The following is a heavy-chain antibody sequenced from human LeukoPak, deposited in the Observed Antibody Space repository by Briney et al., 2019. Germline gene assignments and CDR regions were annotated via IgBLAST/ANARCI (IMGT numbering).Heavy chain of an antibody. J-gene: IGHJ6*03. V-gene: IGHV4-4*07. Sequence: SETLYLTRTVSCGSISRYYWSWIRQPAGKGLEGIGGIYASGSTNYNPSLKSRVTMSVDTSKNQFSLKLSSVTAADTGVYYCAGNDFWSGYSLCRYYYMDVWGKGTTVTVSS. CDR2: IYASGST. CDR1: CGSISRYY. D-gene: IGHD3-3*01. CDR3: AGNDFWSGYSLCRYYYMDV.